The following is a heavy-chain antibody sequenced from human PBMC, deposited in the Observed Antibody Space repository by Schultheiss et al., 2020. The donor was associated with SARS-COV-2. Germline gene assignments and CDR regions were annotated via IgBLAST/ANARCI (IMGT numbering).Heavy chain of an antibody. D-gene: IGHD2-15*01. V-gene: IGHV4-34*01. CDR2: INHSGST. CDR1: GGSFSGFY. Sequence: SETLSLTCAVSGGSFSGFYWSWIRQPPEKGLEWIGEINHSGSTNYNPSLKSRVTISVDTSKNQFSLKLSSVTAADTAVYYCARMVVVAATLGWFDPWGQGTLVTVSS. J-gene: IGHJ5*02. CDR3: ARMVVVAATLGWFDP.